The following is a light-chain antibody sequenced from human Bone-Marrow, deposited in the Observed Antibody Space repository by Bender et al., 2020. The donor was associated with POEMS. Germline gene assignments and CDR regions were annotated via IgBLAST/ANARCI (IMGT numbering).Light chain of an antibody. V-gene: IGLV2-23*01. CDR3: CSYAGFIAM. CDR1: SSDVGSYNL. J-gene: IGLJ3*02. Sequence: QSALTQPASVSGSPGQSITISCTGTSSDVGSYNLVSWYQQHPGKAPKLIIYEDDKRPSGVSNRFSGSKSGNTASLTISGLQAEDEADYYCCSYAGFIAMFGGGT. CDR2: EDD.